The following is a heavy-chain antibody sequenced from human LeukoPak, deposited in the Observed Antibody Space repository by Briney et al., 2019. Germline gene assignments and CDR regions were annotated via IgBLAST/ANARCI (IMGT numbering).Heavy chain of an antibody. V-gene: IGHV1-18*01. CDR2: ISAYSDNT. CDR1: GYTFTNYG. CDR3: ARDCIGCHGFDY. D-gene: IGHD2-15*01. Sequence: ASVKVSCKTSGYTFTNYGISWVRQAPGQGLEWMGWISAYSDNTNYAQKFQGRVTMTSDTSTSTAYMELRSLIPDDTAVYYCARDCIGCHGFDYWGQGTLVTVSS. J-gene: IGHJ4*02.